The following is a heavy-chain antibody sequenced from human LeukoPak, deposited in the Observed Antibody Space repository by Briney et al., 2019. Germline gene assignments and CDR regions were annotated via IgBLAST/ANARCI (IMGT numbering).Heavy chain of an antibody. J-gene: IGHJ6*02. CDR2: FDPEDGET. CDR1: GYTLTELS. Sequence: ASVKVSCKVSGYTLTELSMHWVRQAPGKELEWMGGFDPEDGETIYAQKFQGRVTMTEDTSTDTAYMELSSLRSEDTAVYYCATDTTGRDSMDVWGQGTTVTVSS. CDR3: ATDTTGRDSMDV. D-gene: IGHD1-1*01. V-gene: IGHV1-24*01.